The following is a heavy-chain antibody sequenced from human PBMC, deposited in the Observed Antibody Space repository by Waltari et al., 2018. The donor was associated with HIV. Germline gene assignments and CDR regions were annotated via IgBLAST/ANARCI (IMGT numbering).Heavy chain of an antibody. CDR1: GFTFTDAW. CDR2: IKSNTDGETT. CDR3: TTVGGGTRDY. Sequence: EVLLVESGGGLVKPGGSLSICGAAPGFTFTDAWMSWVRQAPGKGLEWVGRIKSNTDGETTDYAAPVKGRFTSSRDDSKTTLYLEMNSLKTEDTAVYYCTTVGGGTRDYWGQGTLITVSS. J-gene: IGHJ4*02. V-gene: IGHV3-15*01. D-gene: IGHD3-16*01.